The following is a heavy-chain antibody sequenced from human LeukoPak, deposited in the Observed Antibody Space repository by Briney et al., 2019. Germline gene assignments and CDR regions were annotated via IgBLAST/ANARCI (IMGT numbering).Heavy chain of an antibody. Sequence: PSETLSLTCAVYGGSFSGYYWSWIRQPPGKGLEWIGEINHSGSTNYNPSLKSRVTISVDTSKNQFSLKLSSVTAADTAVYYCARGGYGDYEGYFDYWGQGTLVTVSS. CDR1: GGSFSGYY. D-gene: IGHD4-17*01. V-gene: IGHV4-34*01. J-gene: IGHJ4*02. CDR3: ARGGYGDYEGYFDY. CDR2: INHSGST.